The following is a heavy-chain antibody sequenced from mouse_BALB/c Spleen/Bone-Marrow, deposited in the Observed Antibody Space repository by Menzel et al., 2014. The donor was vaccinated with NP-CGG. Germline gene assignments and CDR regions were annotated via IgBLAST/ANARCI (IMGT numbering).Heavy chain of an antibody. V-gene: IGHV14-3*02. D-gene: IGHD1-1*01. CDR2: IDPANGNT. CDR1: GFNIKDTY. J-gene: IGHJ3*01. Sequence: VTLKVCGAELVKPGASVKLSCTASGFNIKDTYMHWVKQRPEQGLEWIGRIDPANGNTKYDPKFQGKATITADTSSNTAYLQLSSLTSEDTAVYYCAKYYYGNSLFAYWGQGTLVTVSA. CDR3: AKYYYGNSLFAY.